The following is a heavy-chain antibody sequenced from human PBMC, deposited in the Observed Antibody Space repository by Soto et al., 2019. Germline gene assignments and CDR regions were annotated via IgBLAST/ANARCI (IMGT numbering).Heavy chain of an antibody. CDR1: GFTLSGIA. Sequence: GGSRSFSFPASGFTLSGIAWSWARQAPGKGLEWVSAISGRGDNTYYADSVKGRFTISRDNSKNTLYLQMNSLRAEDTAVYYCAISRYSSSWYYFDYWGQGTLVTVSS. CDR2: ISGRGDNT. J-gene: IGHJ4*02. V-gene: IGHV3-23*01. CDR3: AISRYSSSWYYFDY. D-gene: IGHD6-13*01.